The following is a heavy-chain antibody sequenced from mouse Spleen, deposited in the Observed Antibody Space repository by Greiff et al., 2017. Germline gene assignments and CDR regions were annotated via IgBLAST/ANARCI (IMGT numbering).Heavy chain of an antibody. Sequence: QVQLQQPGAELVKPGASVKLSCKASGYTFTSYWMHWVKQRPGQGLEWIGMIHPNSGSTNYNEKFKSKATLTVDKSSSTAYMQLSSLTSEDSAVYYCARSQTGTNYFDYWGQGTTLTVSS. D-gene: IGHD4-1*01. J-gene: IGHJ2*01. V-gene: IGHV1-64*01. CDR3: ARSQTGTNYFDY. CDR2: IHPNSGST. CDR1: GYTFTSYW.